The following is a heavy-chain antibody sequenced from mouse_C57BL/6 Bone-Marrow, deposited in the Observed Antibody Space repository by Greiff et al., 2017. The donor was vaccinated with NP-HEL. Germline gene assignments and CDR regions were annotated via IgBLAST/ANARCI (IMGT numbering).Heavy chain of an antibody. CDR2: ISSGSSTI. D-gene: IGHD2-5*01. CDR3: ARGSNYWYFDV. J-gene: IGHJ1*03. CDR1: GFTFSDYG. V-gene: IGHV5-17*01. Sequence: EVQLQESGGGLVKPGGSLKLSCAASGFTFSDYGMHWVRQAPEKGLEWVAYISSGSSTIYYADTVKGRFTISRDNAKNTLFLQMTSLRSEDTAMYYCARGSNYWYFDVWGTGTTVTVSS.